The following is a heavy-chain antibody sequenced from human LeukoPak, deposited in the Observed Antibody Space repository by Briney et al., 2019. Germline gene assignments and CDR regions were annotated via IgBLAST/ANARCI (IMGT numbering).Heavy chain of an antibody. CDR2: MSPNSGDT. J-gene: IGHJ4*02. D-gene: IGHD7-27*01. CDR3: ARGPPNWGYDY. V-gene: IGHV1-8*01. CDR1: GYTFTSYD. Sequence: ASVKVSCKASGYTFTSYDFNWVRQATGQRPEWMGWMSPNSGDTGYAQRFQDRVTMTRNTSISTAYMELSSLRSDDTAVYYCARGPPNWGYDYWGPGTLVTVSS.